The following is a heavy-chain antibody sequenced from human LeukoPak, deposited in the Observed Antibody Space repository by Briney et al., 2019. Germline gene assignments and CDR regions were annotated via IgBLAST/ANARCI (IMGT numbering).Heavy chain of an antibody. Sequence: GGSLRLSCAASGLTFSSYSMNWVRQAPGKGLEWVSSISSSSRYIYYADSVKGRFTISRDNAKNSLYLQMNSLRAEDTAVYYCARGLYSGYDQQGSYYFDSWGQGTLVTVSS. J-gene: IGHJ4*02. V-gene: IGHV3-21*01. CDR1: GLTFSSYS. CDR3: ARGLYSGYDQQGSYYFDS. CDR2: ISSSSRYI. D-gene: IGHD5-12*01.